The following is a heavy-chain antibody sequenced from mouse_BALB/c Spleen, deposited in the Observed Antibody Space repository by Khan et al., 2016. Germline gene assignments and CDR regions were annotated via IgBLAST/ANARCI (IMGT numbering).Heavy chain of an antibody. CDR3: ARSYYYGSPYYFDY. CDR1: GYSFTSYY. Sequence: QVQLKQSGPELVKPGASVKISCKASGYSFTSYYIHWVKQRPGQGLEWIGGIFPGSINTKYNEKFKGKATLTADTSSSTAYMQLSSLTSEDSAVYFCARSYYYGSPYYFDYWGQGTTLTLSS. J-gene: IGHJ2*01. D-gene: IGHD1-1*01. V-gene: IGHV1-66*01. CDR2: IFPGSINT.